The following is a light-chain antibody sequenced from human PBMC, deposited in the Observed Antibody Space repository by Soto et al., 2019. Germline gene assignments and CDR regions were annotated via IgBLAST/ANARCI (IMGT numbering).Light chain of an antibody. CDR2: EVS. CDR3: NSYTSSNTYV. CDR1: SSDVGAHNF. Sequence: QSPLTQPASVSGSTGQAITISCSRSSSDVGAHNFVSWYQHHPGKAPKLMIYEVSNQPSGDSNRFSGSKSGNTASLTISGLQAEDEADYYCNSYTSSNTYVFGSGTKVTVL. J-gene: IGLJ1*01. V-gene: IGLV2-14*01.